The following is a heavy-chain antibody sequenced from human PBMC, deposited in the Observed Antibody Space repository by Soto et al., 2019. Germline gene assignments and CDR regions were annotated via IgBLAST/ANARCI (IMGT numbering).Heavy chain of an antibody. D-gene: IGHD3-22*01. CDR3: ASTYYYDSSGPNWFDP. Sequence: SETLSLTCTVSGGSISSSSYYWGWIRQPPGKGLEWIGSIYYSGSTYYNPSLKSRVTISVDTSKNQFSLKLSSVTAADTAVYYCASTYYYDSSGPNWFDPWGKGTLVTVSS. V-gene: IGHV4-39*01. CDR1: GGSISSSSYY. CDR2: IYYSGST. J-gene: IGHJ5*02.